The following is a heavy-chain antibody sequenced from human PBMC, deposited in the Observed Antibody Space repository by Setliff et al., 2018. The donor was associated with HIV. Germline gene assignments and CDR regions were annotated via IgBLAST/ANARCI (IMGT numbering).Heavy chain of an antibody. Sequence: SETLSLTCTVSGGSVSSRGYYWGWIRQSPGKGPEWIANILYGGNTYYNPSLKSRVTISVDTSKNQFSLKLSSVTAADTAVYYCARHRRDYYGSGGYSAWGQGTLVTVSS. CDR2: ILYGGNT. CDR1: GGSVSSRGYY. CDR3: ARHRRDYYGSGGYSA. J-gene: IGHJ5*02. V-gene: IGHV4-39*01. D-gene: IGHD3-10*01.